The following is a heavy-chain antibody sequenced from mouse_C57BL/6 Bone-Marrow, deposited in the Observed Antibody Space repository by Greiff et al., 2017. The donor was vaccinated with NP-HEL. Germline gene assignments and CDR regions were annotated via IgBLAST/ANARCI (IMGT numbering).Heavy chain of an antibody. Sequence: VQLQQPGAELVKPGASVKMSCKASGYTFTSYWITWVKQRPGQGLEWIGDIYPGSGSTNYNEKFKSKATLTVDTSSSTAYMQLSSLTSEDSAVYYGARDCLYGPLFDYWGQGTTLTVSS. D-gene: IGHD1-1*01. CDR1: GYTFTSYW. CDR3: ARDCLYGPLFDY. V-gene: IGHV1-55*01. J-gene: IGHJ2*01. CDR2: IYPGSGST.